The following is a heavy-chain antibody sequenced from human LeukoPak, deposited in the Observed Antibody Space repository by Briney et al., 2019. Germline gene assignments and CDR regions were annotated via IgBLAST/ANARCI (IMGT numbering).Heavy chain of an antibody. J-gene: IGHJ4*02. Sequence: PSETLSLTCSVSGGSITSYSWSWIRQPAGKGLEWIGRIYSSGSTNYNPSLKSRVSLSLDTSKNQFSLKLSSVTAADTAVYYCARDGRYGLIDYWGQGTLVTVSS. CDR1: GGSITSYS. V-gene: IGHV4-4*07. CDR3: ARDGRYGLIDY. D-gene: IGHD6-19*01. CDR2: IYSSGST.